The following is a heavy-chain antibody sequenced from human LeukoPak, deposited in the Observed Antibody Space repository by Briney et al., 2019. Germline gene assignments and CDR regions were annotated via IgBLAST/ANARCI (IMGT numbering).Heavy chain of an antibody. CDR3: ATQLTGPTVGYFDY. V-gene: IGHV3-7*01. CDR1: GFTFSSYW. D-gene: IGHD1-7*01. CDR2: IKQDGSEK. J-gene: IGHJ4*02. Sequence: GGSLRLSCAASGFTFSSYWMSWVRQAPGKGLEWVANIKQDGSEKYYVDSVKGRFTISRDNAKNSLYLQMNSLRAEDTAVYYCATQLTGPTVGYFDYWGQGTLVTVSS.